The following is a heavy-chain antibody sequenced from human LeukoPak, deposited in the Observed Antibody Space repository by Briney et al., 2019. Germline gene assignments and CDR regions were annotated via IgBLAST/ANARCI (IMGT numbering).Heavy chain of an antibody. J-gene: IGHJ4*02. V-gene: IGHV1-2*02. D-gene: IGHD6-13*01. CDR1: GYTFTGYY. CDR2: INPNSGGT. CDR3: ARGDSSSWYTQPDY. Sequence: ASVKLSCKASGYTFTGYYMHLVLQTPGQGLERMGWINPNSGGTNYAQKFQGRVTMTRDTSISTAYMELSRLRSDDTAVYYCARGDSSSWYTQPDYWGQGTLVTVSS.